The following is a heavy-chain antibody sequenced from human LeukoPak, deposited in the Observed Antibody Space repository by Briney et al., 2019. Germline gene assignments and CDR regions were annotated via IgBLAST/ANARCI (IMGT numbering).Heavy chain of an antibody. J-gene: IGHJ4*02. CDR2: ISSSGGTI. Sequence: GGSLRLSCAASGFTFSDYYMSWIRQAPGKGLEWVSYISSSGGTIYYADSVKGRFTISRDNAKNSLYLQMNSLRAEDTVVYYCARMDMAALVDYWGQGTLVTVSS. V-gene: IGHV3-11*04. CDR3: ARMDMAALVDY. D-gene: IGHD2-2*03. CDR1: GFTFSDYY.